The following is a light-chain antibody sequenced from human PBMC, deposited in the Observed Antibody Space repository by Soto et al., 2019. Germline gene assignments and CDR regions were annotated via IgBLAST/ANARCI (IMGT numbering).Light chain of an antibody. CDR2: LGS. Sequence: DIVMTQSPLYLPVTPGEPASISCRSSQSLLSSNGYTYFDWYVQKPGQSPQVLIYLGSNRASGVPDRFSGSVSGTDFTLKISRVETEDVGVYYCMQALQTPYTFGQGTKLDIK. V-gene: IGKV2-28*01. J-gene: IGKJ2*01. CDR3: MQALQTPYT. CDR1: QSLLSSNGYTY.